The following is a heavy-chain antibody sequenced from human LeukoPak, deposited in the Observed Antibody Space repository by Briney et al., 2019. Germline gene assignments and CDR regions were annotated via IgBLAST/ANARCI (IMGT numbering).Heavy chain of an antibody. V-gene: IGHV1-18*01. D-gene: IGHD3-9*01. Sequence: ASVKVSCKASGYTFTSYGISWVRQAPGQGLEWMGWISAYNGNTNYAQKLQGRVTMTTDTSTSTAYMELRSLRSDDTAVYYCARVRSGFLRYFRGWFDPWGQGTLVTVSS. CDR2: ISAYNGNT. J-gene: IGHJ5*02. CDR3: ARVRSGFLRYFRGWFDP. CDR1: GYTFTSYG.